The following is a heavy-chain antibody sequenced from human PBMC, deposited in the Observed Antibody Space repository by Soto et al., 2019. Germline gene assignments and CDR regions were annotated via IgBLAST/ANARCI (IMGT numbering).Heavy chain of an antibody. J-gene: IGHJ5*02. CDR3: ARDLIAVANNWFDP. CDR1: GYTFTNYG. V-gene: IGHV1-18*01. Sequence: ASVKVSCKASGYTFTNYGVSWVRQAPGQGLEWMGWISGNSGNANYAQKFQGRVTMTTDTSTSTAYMELRSLRSDDTAVYYCARDLIAVANNWFDPWGQGTLVTVSS. CDR2: ISGNSGNA. D-gene: IGHD6-19*01.